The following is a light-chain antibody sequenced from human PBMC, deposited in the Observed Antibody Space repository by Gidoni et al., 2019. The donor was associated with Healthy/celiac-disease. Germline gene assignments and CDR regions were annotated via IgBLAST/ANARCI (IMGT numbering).Light chain of an antibody. Sequence: SVLTPPPSVSGAPGQRVTISCTGSSSNIGAGYDVHWYQQLPGTAPKLLIYGNSKRPSGVPDRFSGAKSGTSASRAITGLQAEDEADEYGQAYDSSLSGVVFGGGTKLTVL. J-gene: IGLJ2*01. CDR3: QAYDSSLSGVV. CDR1: SSNIGAGYD. CDR2: GNS. V-gene: IGLV1-40*01.